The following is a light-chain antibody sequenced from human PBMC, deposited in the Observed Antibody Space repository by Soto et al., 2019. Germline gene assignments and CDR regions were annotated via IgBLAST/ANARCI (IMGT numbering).Light chain of an antibody. CDR1: STDFVSYNR. V-gene: IGLV2-18*01. J-gene: IGLJ1*01. Sequence: QSALTQPPSVSWSPGHSVTIPCTGTSTDFVSYNRVSWQHQPPGTALKLMIYEVSKRTSGVPDRFFGSKSGNTASLTISGVQAPDEADYYCSLYTSENAYGFGTGTKVP. CDR3: SLYTSENAYG. CDR2: EVS.